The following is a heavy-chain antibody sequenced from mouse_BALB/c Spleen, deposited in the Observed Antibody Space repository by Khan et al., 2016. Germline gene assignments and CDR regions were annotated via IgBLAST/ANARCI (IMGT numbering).Heavy chain of an antibody. CDR3: VRHEHRHYYAMDY. CDR1: GFTFNTYA. J-gene: IGHJ4*01. Sequence: EVQLVESGGGLVQPKGSLKLSCAASGFTFNTYAMNWVRQAPGKGLEWVARIRSKSNNYATYYADSVKDRFTISRDDSQSMLYLQMNNLKTEDTAMDYCVRHEHRHYYAMDYWGQGTSVTVSS. CDR2: IRSKSNNYAT. V-gene: IGHV10-1*02.